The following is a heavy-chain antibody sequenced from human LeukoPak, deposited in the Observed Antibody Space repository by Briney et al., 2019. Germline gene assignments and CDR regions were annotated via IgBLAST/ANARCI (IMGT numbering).Heavy chain of an antibody. CDR2: IFYSGNT. J-gene: IGHJ4*02. CDR3: ARRDIVATISM. D-gene: IGHD5-12*01. CDR1: GGSISSSSYY. Sequence: SETLSLTCTVSGGSISSSSYYWAWIRQPPGKGLEWIGSIFYSGNTFYNPSLKSRVTISADTSKNQLSLKLSSVTAADTAVYYCARRDIVATISMWGQGTLVTVSS. V-gene: IGHV4-39*01.